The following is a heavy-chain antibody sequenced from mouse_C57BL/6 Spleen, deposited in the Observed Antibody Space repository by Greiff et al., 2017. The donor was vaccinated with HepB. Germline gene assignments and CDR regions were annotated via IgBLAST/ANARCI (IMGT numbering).Heavy chain of an antibody. CDR2: IYPGDGDT. Sequence: VQLVESGPELVKPGASVKISCKASGYAFSSSWMNWVKQRPGKGLEWIGRIYPGDGDTNYNGKFKGKATLTADKSSSTAYMQLSSLTSEDSAVYFCARTVVATKGNMDYWGQGTSVTVSS. CDR3: ARTVVATKGNMDY. J-gene: IGHJ4*01. D-gene: IGHD1-1*01. CDR1: GYAFSSSW. V-gene: IGHV1-82*01.